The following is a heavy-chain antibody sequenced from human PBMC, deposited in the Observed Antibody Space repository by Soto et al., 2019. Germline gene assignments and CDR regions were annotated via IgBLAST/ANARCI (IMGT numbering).Heavy chain of an antibody. D-gene: IGHD1-26*01. CDR2: ISYDGSNK. CDR1: GFTFSSYA. V-gene: IGHV3-30-3*01. J-gene: IGHJ6*02. Sequence: GSLRLSCAASGFTFSSYAMHWVRQAPGKGLEWVAVISYDGSNKYYADSVKGRFTISRDNSKNTLYLQMNSLRAEDTAVYYCAREFSGSYPRHYYYGMDVWGQGTTVTVSS. CDR3: AREFSGSYPRHYYYGMDV.